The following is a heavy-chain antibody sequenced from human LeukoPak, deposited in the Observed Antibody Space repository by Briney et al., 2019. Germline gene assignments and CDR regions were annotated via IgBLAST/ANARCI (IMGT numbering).Heavy chain of an antibody. CDR1: GGSFSGYY. CDR2: INHSGST. J-gene: IGHJ4*02. D-gene: IGHD6-13*01. CDR3: ARGMWKQPLDY. Sequence: SETLSLTCAVYGGSFSGYYWSWIRQPPGKGLEWIGEINHSGSTNYNPSLKSRVTISVDTSKNQFSLKLSSVTAADTAVYYCARGMWKQPLDYWGQGTLVTVSS. V-gene: IGHV4-34*01.